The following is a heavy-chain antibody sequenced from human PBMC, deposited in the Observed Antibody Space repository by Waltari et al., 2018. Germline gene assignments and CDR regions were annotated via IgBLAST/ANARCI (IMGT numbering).Heavy chain of an antibody. D-gene: IGHD1-20*01. CDR1: GGSISSYY. CDR2: IYYSGST. CDR3: ARGALNWNDEGFDY. J-gene: IGHJ4*02. Sequence: QVQLQESGPGLVQPSETLSLTCTVSGGSISSYYWSWLRQPPGKGLEWIGYIYYSGSTNYNPSLKSRVTISVDTSKNQFSLKLSSVTAADTAVYYCARGALNWNDEGFDYWGQGTLVTVSS. V-gene: IGHV4-59*01.